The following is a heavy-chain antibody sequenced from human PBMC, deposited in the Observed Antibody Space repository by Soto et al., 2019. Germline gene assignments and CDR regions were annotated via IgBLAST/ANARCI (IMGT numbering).Heavy chain of an antibody. V-gene: IGHV1-18*01. CDR3: ARGRGDYDILTGSNYYGMYV. CDR2: ISAYNGNT. CDR1: GYTFTSYG. J-gene: IGHJ6*02. Sequence: QVQLVQSGAEVKKPGASVKVSCKASGYTFTSYGISWVRQAPGQGLEWMGWISAYNGNTNYAQKLQGRVNMTTDTSPRTAYMELRSLRSDDTAVYYCARGRGDYDILTGSNYYGMYVWGQGTTVTVSS. D-gene: IGHD3-9*01.